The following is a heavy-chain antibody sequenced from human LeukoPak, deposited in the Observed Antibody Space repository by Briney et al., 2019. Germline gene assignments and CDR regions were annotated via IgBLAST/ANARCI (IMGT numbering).Heavy chain of an antibody. Sequence: SETLSLTCTVSGDSISSDSNYWVWIRQPPGKGLEWIGYIYYSGSTNYNPSLKSRVTISVDTSKNQFSLKLSSVTAADTAVYYCATDHRKHFDSWGQGTLLTVSS. J-gene: IGHJ4*02. CDR1: GDSISSDSNY. CDR2: IYYSGST. V-gene: IGHV4-61*01. CDR3: ATDHRKHFDS. D-gene: IGHD3-16*02.